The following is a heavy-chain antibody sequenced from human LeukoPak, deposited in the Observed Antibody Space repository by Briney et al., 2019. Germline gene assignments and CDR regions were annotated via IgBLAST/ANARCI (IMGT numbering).Heavy chain of an antibody. J-gene: IGHJ6*03. CDR2: IYYSGST. D-gene: IGHD4-11*01. V-gene: IGHV4-59*01. CDR1: GGSISSYY. CDR3: ARSRDENSNYGILNYYYYMGV. Sequence: SETLSLTCTVSGGSISSYYWSWIRQPPGKGLEWIGYIYYSGSTNYNPSLKSRVTISVDTSKNQFSLKLSSVTAADTAVYYCARSRDENSNYGILNYYYYMGVWGKGTTVTVSS.